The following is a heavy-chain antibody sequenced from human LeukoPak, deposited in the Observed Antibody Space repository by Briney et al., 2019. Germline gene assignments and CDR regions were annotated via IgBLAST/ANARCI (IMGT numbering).Heavy chain of an antibody. D-gene: IGHD1-26*01. CDR1: GDSVSSNSAA. V-gene: IGHV6-1*01. CDR3: ARGGSYNFDY. J-gene: IGHJ4*02. CDR2: TYYRSKWYN. Sequence: SQTLSLTCAISGDSVSSNSAAWNWIRRSPSRGLEWLGRTYYRSKWYNHYAVSVKSRIIINPDASKNQFSLQLNSVTPEDTAVYYCARGGSYNFDYWGQGTLVTVSS.